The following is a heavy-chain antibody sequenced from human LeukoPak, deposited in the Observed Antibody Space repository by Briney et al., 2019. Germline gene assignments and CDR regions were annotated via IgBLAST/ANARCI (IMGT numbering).Heavy chain of an antibody. Sequence: PGGSLRLSCAASGFTFSSYAMHWVRQAPGKGLEYVSAISSNGGSTYYANSVKGRFTISRDNSKNTLYLQMGSLRAEDMAVYYCAGGGLKRGGGIDYWGQGTLVTVSS. CDR2: ISSNGGST. V-gene: IGHV3-64*01. CDR1: GFTFSSYA. D-gene: IGHD3-16*01. CDR3: AGGGLKRGGGIDY. J-gene: IGHJ4*02.